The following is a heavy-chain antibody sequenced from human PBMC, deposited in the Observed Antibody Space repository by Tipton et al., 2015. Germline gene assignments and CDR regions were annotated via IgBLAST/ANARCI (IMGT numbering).Heavy chain of an antibody. D-gene: IGHD1-20*01. V-gene: IGHV3-74*01. J-gene: IGHJ4*02. CDR2: INSAGSST. CDR3: ARVELTGTTQPVDY. CDR1: GFTFSSYW. Sequence: SLRLSCAASGFTFSSYWMHWVRQAPGKGLVWVSRINSAGSSTNYADSVKGRFTISRDNAKNSLYLQMNSLRDEDTAVYYCARVELTGTTQPVDYWGQGTLVTVSS.